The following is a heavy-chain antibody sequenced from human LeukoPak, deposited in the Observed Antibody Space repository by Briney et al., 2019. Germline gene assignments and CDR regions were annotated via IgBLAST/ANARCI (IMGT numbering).Heavy chain of an antibody. CDR3: ARAVAAAGTGAEYVQH. D-gene: IGHD6-13*01. CDR2: INPNSGAT. CDR1: RYTFTGYY. J-gene: IGHJ1*01. V-gene: IGHV1-2*02. Sequence: AAVKVSCKASRYTFTGYYIHWVRQAPGQGREWIGWINPNSGATNYAQKFQGRVTMTRDTSINTAYMALSRLRPDDTAVYSCARAVAAAGTGAEYVQHWGQGTLVAVSS.